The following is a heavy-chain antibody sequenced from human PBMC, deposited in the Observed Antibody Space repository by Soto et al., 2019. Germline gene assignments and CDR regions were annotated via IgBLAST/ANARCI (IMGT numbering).Heavy chain of an antibody. Sequence: QVQLVQSGAEVKKPGSSVKVSCKASGGTFSSYAISWVRQAPGQGLEWMGGIIPIFGTANYAQKFQGRVTITADESTSTAYMELSSLRSEDTAVYYCARASWETLDCISTSCYLRDYYYYGMDVWGQGTTVTVSS. V-gene: IGHV1-69*12. CDR1: GGTFSSYA. CDR2: IIPIFGTA. CDR3: ARASWETLDCISTSCYLRDYYYYGMDV. J-gene: IGHJ6*02. D-gene: IGHD2-2*01.